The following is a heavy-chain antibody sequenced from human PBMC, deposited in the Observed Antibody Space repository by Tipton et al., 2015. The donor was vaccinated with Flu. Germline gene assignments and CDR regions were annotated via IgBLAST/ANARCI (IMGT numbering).Heavy chain of an antibody. D-gene: IGHD5-12*01. CDR1: GFTFSSYA. J-gene: IGHJ6*02. CDR2: ISYDGSNK. Sequence: SLRLSCAASGFTFSSYAMHWVRQAPGKGLEWVAVISYDGSNKYYADSVKGRFTISRDNSKNTLYLQMNSLRAEDTAVYYCARGALVATISVFVHYYYGMDVWGQGTTVTVSS. CDR3: ARGALVATISVFVHYYYGMDV. V-gene: IGHV3-30-3*01.